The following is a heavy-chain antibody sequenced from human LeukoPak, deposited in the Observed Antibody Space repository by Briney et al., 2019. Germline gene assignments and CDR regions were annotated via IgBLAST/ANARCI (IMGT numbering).Heavy chain of an antibody. J-gene: IGHJ5*02. D-gene: IGHD3-10*01. Sequence: GGFLRLSCAASGFTFSSYWMSWVREAPGKGLEWVANIKKEGSEKNYVDSVKGRFTISRDNAKNSLYLQMNGLRAEDTAVYYCARERGSGSYHPFDPWGQGTLATVSS. CDR1: GFTFSSYW. CDR2: IKKEGSEK. CDR3: ARERGSGSYHPFDP. V-gene: IGHV3-7*01.